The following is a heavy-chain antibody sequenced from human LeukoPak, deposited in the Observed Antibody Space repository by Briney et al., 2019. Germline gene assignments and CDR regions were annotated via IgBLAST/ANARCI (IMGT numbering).Heavy chain of an antibody. V-gene: IGHV3-53*01. J-gene: IGHJ5*02. CDR3: ARAYDP. CDR1: GFAVSSNY. CDR2: IYSDGST. Sequence: GGSLRLSCAASGFAVSSNYISWFRKAPGKGLEWVSVIYSDGSTFYADSVRGRFTISRDISKNTVYLQMNSLRAEDTAMYYCARAYDPWGQGTLVTVSS.